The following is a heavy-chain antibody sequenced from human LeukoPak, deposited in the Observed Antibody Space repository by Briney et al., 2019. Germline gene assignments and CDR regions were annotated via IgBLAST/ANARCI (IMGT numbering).Heavy chain of an antibody. CDR2: ISNDGSNK. CDR3: ARVARYSKIDY. D-gene: IGHD5-18*01. Sequence: GGSLRLSCAASGFTFSSYGMHWVRQAPGKGLEWVAVISNDGSNKYYPDSVKGRFTISRDNAKNTLYLQMNSLRAEDTAVYYCARVARYSKIDYWGQGTLVTVSS. J-gene: IGHJ4*02. CDR1: GFTFSSYG. V-gene: IGHV3-30*03.